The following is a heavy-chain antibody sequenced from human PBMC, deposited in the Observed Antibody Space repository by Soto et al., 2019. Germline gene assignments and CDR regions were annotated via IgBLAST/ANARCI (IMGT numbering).Heavy chain of an antibody. J-gene: IGHJ6*02. CDR1: GFSFSTYW. V-gene: IGHV3-30*01. CDR3: ARDRPYSSSDGMDV. CDR2: IKNDGSTR. D-gene: IGHD6-6*01. Sequence: LRLSCAASGFSFSTYWMHWARQAPGKGLKWVALIKNDGSTRCYADSVKGRFTISRDNAKNTLYLQMNSLRAEDTAVYYCARDRPYSSSDGMDVWGQGTTVTVS.